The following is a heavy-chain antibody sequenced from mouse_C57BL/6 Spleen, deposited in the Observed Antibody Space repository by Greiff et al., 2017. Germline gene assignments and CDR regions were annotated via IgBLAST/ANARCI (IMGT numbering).Heavy chain of an antibody. V-gene: IGHV14-1*01. CDR1: GFNIKDYY. Sequence: VQLQQSGAELVRPGASVKLSCTASGFNIKDYYMHWVKQRPEQGLEWIGRIDPEDGDTEYAPKFQGKATMTADTSSNTAYLPLLSLTSEDTAVYYCTVYDYDYFDYWGQGTTLTVSS. J-gene: IGHJ2*01. CDR3: TVYDYDYFDY. CDR2: IDPEDGDT. D-gene: IGHD2-4*01.